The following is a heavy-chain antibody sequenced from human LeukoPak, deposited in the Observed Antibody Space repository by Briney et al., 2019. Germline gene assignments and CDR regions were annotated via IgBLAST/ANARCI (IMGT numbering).Heavy chain of an antibody. J-gene: IGHJ4*02. D-gene: IGHD5/OR15-5a*01. CDR2: IYYSGST. Sequence: PSETLSLTCTVSGGSISSSSYYWGWIRQPPGKGLEWIGSIYYSGSTYYNPSLKSRVTISVDTSKNQFSLKLSSVTAADTAVYYCARPEGISGLFDYWGQGTLVTVSS. CDR3: ARPEGISGLFDY. CDR1: GGSISSSSYY. V-gene: IGHV4-39*01.